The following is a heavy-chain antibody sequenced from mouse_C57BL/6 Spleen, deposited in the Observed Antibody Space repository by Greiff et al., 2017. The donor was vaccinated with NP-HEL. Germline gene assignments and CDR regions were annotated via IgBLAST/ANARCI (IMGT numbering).Heavy chain of an antibody. Sequence: QVHVKQSGAELAKPGASVKLSCKASGYTFTSYWMHWVKQRPGQGLEWIGYINPSSGYTKYNQKFKDKATLTADKSSSTAYMQLSSLTYEDSAVYYCARSPRGSNYGFAYWGQGTLVTVSA. CDR3: ARSPRGSNYGFAY. J-gene: IGHJ3*01. D-gene: IGHD2-5*01. V-gene: IGHV1-7*01. CDR2: INPSSGYT. CDR1: GYTFTSYW.